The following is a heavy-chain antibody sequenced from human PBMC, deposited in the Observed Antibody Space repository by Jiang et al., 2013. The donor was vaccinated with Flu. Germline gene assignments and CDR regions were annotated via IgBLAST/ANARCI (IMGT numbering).Heavy chain of an antibody. CDR3: ARWELNHNDY. Sequence: EVKKPGASVKVPARHLDTPSPATICTGCDRPLGQGLEWMGIINPSGGSTSYAQKFQGRVTMTRDTSTSTVYMELSSLRSEDTAVYYCARWELNHNDYWGQGTLVTVSS. J-gene: IGHJ4*02. CDR2: INPSGGST. V-gene: IGHV1-46*01. CDR1: DTPSPAT. D-gene: IGHD1-26*01.